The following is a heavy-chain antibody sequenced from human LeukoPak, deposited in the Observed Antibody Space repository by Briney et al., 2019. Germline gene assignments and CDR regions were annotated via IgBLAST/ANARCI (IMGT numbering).Heavy chain of an antibody. D-gene: IGHD6-13*01. CDR2: IYHSGST. V-gene: IGHV4-39*07. CDR3: ARETAAGRFDY. Sequence: SETLSLTCTVSGGSISSNSYSWGWIRQPPGKGLEWIGNIYHSGSTNYNPSLKSRVTMSVDKSKNQFSLKLSSVTAADTAVYYCARETAAGRFDYWGQGTLVTVSS. J-gene: IGHJ4*02. CDR1: GGSISSNSYS.